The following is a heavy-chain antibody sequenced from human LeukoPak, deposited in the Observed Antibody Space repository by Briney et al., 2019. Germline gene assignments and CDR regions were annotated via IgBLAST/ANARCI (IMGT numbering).Heavy chain of an antibody. CDR1: GFTFSSYA. V-gene: IGHV3-30-3*01. CDR3: ARARGLRYVDWLLFDY. J-gene: IGHJ4*02. Sequence: GGSLRLSCAASGFTFSSYAMHWVRQAPGKGLEWVAVISYDGSNKYYADSVKGRFTISRDNSKNTLYLQMNSLRAEDTAVYYCARARGLRYVDWLLFDYWGQETLVTVSS. D-gene: IGHD3-9*01. CDR2: ISYDGSNK.